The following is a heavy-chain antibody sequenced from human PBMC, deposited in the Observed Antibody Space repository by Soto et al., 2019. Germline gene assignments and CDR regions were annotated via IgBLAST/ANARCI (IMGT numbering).Heavy chain of an antibody. Sequence: GGSLRLSCAASGFTFSSYAMHWVRQAPGKGLEWVAVISYDGSNKYYADSVKGRFTISRDNSKNTLYLQMNSLRAEDTAVYYCARDVEYYDILTGYYLDYWGQGTLVTVSS. D-gene: IGHD3-9*01. CDR1: GFTFSSYA. CDR3: ARDVEYYDILTGYYLDY. J-gene: IGHJ4*02. CDR2: ISYDGSNK. V-gene: IGHV3-30-3*01.